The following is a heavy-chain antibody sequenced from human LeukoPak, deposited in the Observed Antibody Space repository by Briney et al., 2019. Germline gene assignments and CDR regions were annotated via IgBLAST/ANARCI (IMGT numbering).Heavy chain of an antibody. Sequence: SETLSLICTVSGDSISGYYWSWIRQSPGKGLEWIGYIFYSGTTNYNPSFKSRVTISIDSPKNQFSLKLTSVTAADTAVYYCARGERLGPDIWGQGTMVTVSS. CDR1: GDSISGYY. CDR3: ARGERLGPDI. V-gene: IGHV4-59*01. J-gene: IGHJ3*02. D-gene: IGHD3-16*01. CDR2: IFYSGTT.